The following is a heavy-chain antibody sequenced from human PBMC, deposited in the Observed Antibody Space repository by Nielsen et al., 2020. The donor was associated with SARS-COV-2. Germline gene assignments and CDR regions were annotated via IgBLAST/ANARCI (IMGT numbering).Heavy chain of an antibody. CDR3: AREKGYYDSLFYYGLDV. CDR1: GGSISSGGYY. V-gene: IGHV4-31*03. CDR2: IYYSGST. Sequence: SETLSLTCTVSGGSISSGGYYWSWIRQHPGKGLEWIGYIYYSGSTYYNPSLKSRVTISVDTSKNQFSLKLSSMTAADTAVYYCAREKGYYDSLFYYGLDVWGQGTTVTVSS. J-gene: IGHJ6*02. D-gene: IGHD3-22*01.